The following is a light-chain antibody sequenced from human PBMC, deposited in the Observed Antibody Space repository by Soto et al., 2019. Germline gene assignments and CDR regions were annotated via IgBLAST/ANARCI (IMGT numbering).Light chain of an antibody. CDR3: QQFAWSPYT. J-gene: IGKJ2*01. V-gene: IGKV3-20*01. Sequence: EIVLTQSPGTLSLPPGERATLFCRASQSVSTSYLAWYQQKPGQAPRLLMSDASSRATGIPDRFTGSGSGADFTLTINRLEPEDFAVYYCQQFAWSPYTFGQGTKLEIK. CDR1: QSVSTSY. CDR2: DAS.